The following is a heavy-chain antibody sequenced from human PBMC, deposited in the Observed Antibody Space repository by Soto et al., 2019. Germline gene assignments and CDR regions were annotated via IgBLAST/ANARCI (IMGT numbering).Heavy chain of an antibody. Sequence: SETLSLTCTVCGGSISSGDYYWSWIRQPPGKGLEWIGYIYYSGSTYYNPSLKSRVTISVDTSKNQFSLKLSSVTAADTAVYYCAANYDYVWGSYRPHFDYWGQGTLVTVSS. J-gene: IGHJ4*02. D-gene: IGHD3-16*02. CDR3: AANYDYVWGSYRPHFDY. CDR1: GGSISSGDYY. CDR2: IYYSGST. V-gene: IGHV4-30-4*01.